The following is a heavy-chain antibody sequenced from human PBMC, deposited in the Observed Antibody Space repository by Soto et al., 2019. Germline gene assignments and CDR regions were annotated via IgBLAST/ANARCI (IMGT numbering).Heavy chain of an antibody. V-gene: IGHV3-23*01. CDR2: LTGDGDTT. D-gene: IGHD2-15*01. CDR1: GFTFSSYA. Sequence: EVQLLESGGGLLQPGGSLSLSCAASGFTFSSYALNWVLQAPGKGLEWVSGLTGDGDTTFYAGPVKGRFTISRDNSRNTVYLQMNSVRAEDTAVYYCAKEMTSGSRLAFDYWGQGTLVTVSS. CDR3: AKEMTSGSRLAFDY. J-gene: IGHJ4*02.